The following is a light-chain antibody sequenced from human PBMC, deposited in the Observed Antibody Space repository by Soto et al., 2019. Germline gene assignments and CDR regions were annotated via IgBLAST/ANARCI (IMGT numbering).Light chain of an antibody. CDR3: QQYVSSGR. V-gene: IGKV3-20*01. J-gene: IGKJ1*01. Sequence: NMLTQSPGTVSLSPGERATLSCRASQSVSNNYLAWYQQKPGQAPRLLIYGASNRATGIPDRFSGSGSGTDFTLTISRLEPEDFAVYYCQQYVSSGRFGQRTKVDIK. CDR2: GAS. CDR1: QSVSNNY.